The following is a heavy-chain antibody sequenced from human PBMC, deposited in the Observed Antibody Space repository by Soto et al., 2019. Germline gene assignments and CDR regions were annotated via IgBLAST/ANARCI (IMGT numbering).Heavy chain of an antibody. CDR1: GGSISSSSYY. J-gene: IGHJ6*02. CDR2: IYYSGST. D-gene: IGHD3-22*01. Sequence: SETLSLTCTVSGGSISSSSYYWGWIRQPPGEGLEWIGSIYYSGSTYYNPSLKSRVTISVDTSKNQFSLKLSSVTAADTAVYYCARHIVPQGWLSYYYYYYGMDVWGQGTTVTVSS. V-gene: IGHV4-39*01. CDR3: ARHIVPQGWLSYYYYYYGMDV.